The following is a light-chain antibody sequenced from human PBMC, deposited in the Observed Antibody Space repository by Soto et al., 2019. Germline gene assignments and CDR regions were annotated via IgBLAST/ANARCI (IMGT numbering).Light chain of an antibody. CDR3: QQYGSSPPLS. CDR2: DSS. CDR1: QSFSSTY. V-gene: IGKV3-20*01. J-gene: IGKJ4*01. Sequence: EIGGTQSQGTLSLYPGERATLSCRASQSFSSTYLAWYQQKPDQAPRLLIYDSSSRATGIPDRFSGSGSGTDFTLTISRLEPEDFAVYYCQQYGSSPPLSFGGGTKVEIK.